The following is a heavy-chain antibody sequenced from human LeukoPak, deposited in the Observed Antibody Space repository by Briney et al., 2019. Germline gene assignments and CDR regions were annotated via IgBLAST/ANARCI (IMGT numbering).Heavy chain of an antibody. D-gene: IGHD3-22*01. J-gene: IGHJ1*01. CDR1: GFTFSSYW. CDR2: IKSDGST. CDR3: ARAPSEIGGYYPEYFRH. Sequence: GGSLRLSCAASGFTFSSYWMHWVRQAPGKGLVWVSRIKSDGSTNYADSVKGRFTISRDNAKNTLSLQMNSLRVEDTGAYYCARAPSEIGGYYPEYFRHWGQGTLVTVSS. V-gene: IGHV3-74*01.